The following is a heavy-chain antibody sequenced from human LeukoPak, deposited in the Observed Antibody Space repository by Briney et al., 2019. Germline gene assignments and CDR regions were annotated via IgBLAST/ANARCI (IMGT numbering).Heavy chain of an antibody. V-gene: IGHV4-31*03. Sequence: SETLPLTCTVSGGSISSGGYYWSWIRQHPGKGLEWIGYIYYSGSTYYNPSLKSRVTISVDTSKNQFSLKLSSVTAADTAVYYCARDPGISYYFDYWGQGTLVTVSS. CDR1: GGSISSGGYY. CDR3: ARDPGISYYFDY. D-gene: IGHD3-10*01. J-gene: IGHJ4*02. CDR2: IYYSGST.